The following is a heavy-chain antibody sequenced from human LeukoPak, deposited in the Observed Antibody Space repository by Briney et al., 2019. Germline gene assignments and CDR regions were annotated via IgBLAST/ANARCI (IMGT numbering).Heavy chain of an antibody. J-gene: IGHJ4*02. CDR1: GFTFSSYW. V-gene: IGHV3-7*01. Sequence: GSLRLSCAASGFTFSSYWMSWVRQAPGKGLEWVANIKQDGSKKYYVDSVKGRFTISRDNAKNSLYLQMNSLRAEDTAVYYCARGRTYYYDSSGYSVLVYWGQGTLVTVSS. CDR2: IKQDGSKK. D-gene: IGHD3-22*01. CDR3: ARGRTYYYDSSGYSVLVY.